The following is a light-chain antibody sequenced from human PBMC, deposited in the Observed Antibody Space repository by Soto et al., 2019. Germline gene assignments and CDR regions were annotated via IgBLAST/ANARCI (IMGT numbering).Light chain of an antibody. Sequence: TQSPGTLSLSPGETATLSCRASQSVSSSYLAWYQQKPGKAPKLLIYAASSLQSGVPSRFSGSGSGTDFTLTISSLQPEDFATYYCQQSYSTPQITFGQGTRLEI. CDR3: QQSYSTPQIT. J-gene: IGKJ5*01. CDR1: QSVSSSY. V-gene: IGKV1-39*01. CDR2: AAS.